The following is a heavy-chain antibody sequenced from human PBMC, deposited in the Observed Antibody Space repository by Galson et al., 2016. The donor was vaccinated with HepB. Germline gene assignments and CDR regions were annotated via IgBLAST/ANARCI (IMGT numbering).Heavy chain of an antibody. V-gene: IGHV3-43*01. CDR2: VSGNGVT. CDR3: VKSSFCSGDCYSGPYFDY. Sequence: SLRLSCAASGFLFHEYSMRWVRQSPGKGLEWVSLVSGNGVTHYADSVKGRVTISRDNSKQSLYLEMTSLRTEDSGIYYCVKSSFCSGDCYSGPYFDYWAQGTLVTVSS. D-gene: IGHD2-21*02. J-gene: IGHJ4*02. CDR1: GFLFHEYS.